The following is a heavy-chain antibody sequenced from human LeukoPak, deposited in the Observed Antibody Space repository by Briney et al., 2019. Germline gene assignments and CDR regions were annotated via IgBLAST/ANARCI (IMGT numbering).Heavy chain of an antibody. Sequence: GGSLRLSCAASGFTFRSYWMHWVRQVPGKGLVWVSLINSDGTTSHSDSVKGRFTISRDNAKNTLYLQMNNLRAEDTAVYYCARSAADAFDYWGQGTLVTVSS. V-gene: IGHV3-74*01. CDR3: ARSAADAFDY. CDR2: INSDGTT. CDR1: GFTFRSYW. J-gene: IGHJ4*02.